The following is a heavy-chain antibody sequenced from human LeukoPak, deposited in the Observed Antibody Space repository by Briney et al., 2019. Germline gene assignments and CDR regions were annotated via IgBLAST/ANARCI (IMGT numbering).Heavy chain of an antibody. CDR3: ARSIAAAGTFFDY. CDR1: GYSFTSYW. CDR2: IYPGDADT. J-gene: IGHJ4*02. V-gene: IGHV5-51*01. Sequence: GEALKISCKGSGYSFTSYWIGWVRQMPGKGLEWMGIIYPGDADTRYNPSFQGQVTISADKSISPAYLQWSSLKASDTAMYYCARSIAAAGTFFDYWGQGTLVTVSS. D-gene: IGHD6-13*01.